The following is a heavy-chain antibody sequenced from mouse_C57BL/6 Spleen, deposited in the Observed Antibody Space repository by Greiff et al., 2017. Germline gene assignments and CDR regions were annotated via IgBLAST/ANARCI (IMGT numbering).Heavy chain of an antibody. CDR2: ISSGSSTI. CDR3: ANGYYFDY. Sequence: EVKLVESGGGLVKPGGSLKLSCAASGFTFSDYGMHWVRQAPEKGLEWVAYISSGSSTIYYADTVKGRFTISRDNAKNTLFMQMTSLRSEDTAMYYCANGYYFDYWGQGTTLTVSS. J-gene: IGHJ2*01. V-gene: IGHV5-17*01. CDR1: GFTFSDYG.